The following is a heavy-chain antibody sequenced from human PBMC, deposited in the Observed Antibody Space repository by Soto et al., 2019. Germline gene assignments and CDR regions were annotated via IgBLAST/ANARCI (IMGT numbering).Heavy chain of an antibody. J-gene: IGHJ2*01. CDR3: ARGRDDYNGWYVDL. Sequence: SETQSLTCTVSGGSISTYYWNWIRQPPGKGLEWIGCLYYGGSTNYNPSLESRVTISLDTSKNQISLKLSSVTAADTAVYYCARGRDDYNGWYVDLWGRGPLVTVSS. D-gene: IGHD4-4*01. CDR1: GGSISTYY. V-gene: IGHV4-59*01. CDR2: LYYGGST.